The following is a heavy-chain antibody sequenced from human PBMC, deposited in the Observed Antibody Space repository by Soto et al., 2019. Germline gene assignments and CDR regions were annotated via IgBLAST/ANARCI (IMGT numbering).Heavy chain of an antibody. Sequence: GGSLRLSCAASAFTVRSNYMSWVRQAPGKGLEWVSVIYSGGRTYYADSVKGRFTISRDNSKNTLYLQMNSLRAEDTAVYYCARVIGCSSTSCQRSAFDIWGQGTMVTVSS. D-gene: IGHD2-2*01. V-gene: IGHV3-66*01. CDR1: AFTVRSNY. J-gene: IGHJ3*02. CDR3: ARVIGCSSTSCQRSAFDI. CDR2: IYSGGRT.